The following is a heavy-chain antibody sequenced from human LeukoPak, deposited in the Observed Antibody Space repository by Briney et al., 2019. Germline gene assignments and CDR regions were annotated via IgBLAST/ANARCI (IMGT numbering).Heavy chain of an antibody. Sequence: GGSLRLLCGASGFTFSSYDMAWVLQAPGKGLDWVSAIIAGGDKTEYADSVKGRFTISRDNSKNTMYLQMKSLRAEDTAIYYCAKSLSGSGWNNDSWGQGTLVTVSS. V-gene: IGHV3-23*01. J-gene: IGHJ4*02. CDR1: GFTFSSYD. CDR3: AKSLSGSGWNNDS. CDR2: IIAGGDKT. D-gene: IGHD6-19*01.